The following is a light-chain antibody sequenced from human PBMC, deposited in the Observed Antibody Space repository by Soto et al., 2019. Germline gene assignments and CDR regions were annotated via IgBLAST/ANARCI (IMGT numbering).Light chain of an antibody. CDR3: QQYNSYSPWT. J-gene: IGKJ1*01. CDR2: DAS. V-gene: IGKV1-5*01. Sequence: DIQMTQSPSTLPASVGDRVTITCRASQSISSWLAWYQQKPGKAPKLLIYDASSLESGVPSRFSGSGSGTEFTLTISSLQPDDFATYYCQQYNSYSPWTFGRGTKVDIK. CDR1: QSISSW.